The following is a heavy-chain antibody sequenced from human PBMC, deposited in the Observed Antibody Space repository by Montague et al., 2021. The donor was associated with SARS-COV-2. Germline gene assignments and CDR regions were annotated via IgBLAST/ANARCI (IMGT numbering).Heavy chain of an antibody. CDR2: IYYSGTT. CDR3: ARGMSRGVTTPFDY. V-gene: IGHV4-39*02. D-gene: IGHD3-10*01. Sequence: SETLSLTCSVSSGSIISSGYYWGWIRQPPGKELEWIGNIYYSGTTYYNPSLQSRGTISVDTSKNHLSLSLSSVTAADTAVYFCARGMSRGVTTPFDYWGQGSQVTVSS. CDR1: SGSIISSGYY. J-gene: IGHJ4*02.